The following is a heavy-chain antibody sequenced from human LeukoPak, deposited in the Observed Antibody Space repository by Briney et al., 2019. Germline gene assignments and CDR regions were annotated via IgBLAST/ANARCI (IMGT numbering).Heavy chain of an antibody. CDR1: GFTFSDYY. D-gene: IGHD3-22*01. Sequence: GGSLRLSCAASGFTFSDYYMSWIRQAPGKGLEWVSYMSSSSSYTNYADSVKGRFTISRDNAKNSLYLQMNSLRAEDTAVYYCARANYYDISGYDYWGQGTLVTVSS. J-gene: IGHJ4*02. V-gene: IGHV3-11*06. CDR3: ARANYYDISGYDY. CDR2: MSSSSSYT.